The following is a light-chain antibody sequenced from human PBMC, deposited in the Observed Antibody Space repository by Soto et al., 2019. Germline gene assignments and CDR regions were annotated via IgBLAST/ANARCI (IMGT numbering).Light chain of an antibody. V-gene: IGKV1-39*01. CDR2: AAS. J-gene: IGKJ4*01. Sequence: DIQITQSPSSLSASLSERFTITCGASQTISTYLNWYQQRPGKAPKLLIYAASRLQNAVPSRFSGSGSGTDFTLTITSLQPEDFATYYCQHSYSTPRTFGGGTKVDIK. CDR1: QTISTY. CDR3: QHSYSTPRT.